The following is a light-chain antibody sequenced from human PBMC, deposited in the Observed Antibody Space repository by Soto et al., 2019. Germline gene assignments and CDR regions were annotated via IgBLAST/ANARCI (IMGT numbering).Light chain of an antibody. CDR2: KAS. V-gene: IGKV1-5*03. Sequence: IQLTQSPSTVSASVGDRVTITCLASQSINGWLAWYQQKPGQAPNLLIYKASTLESGVPSRFSGSGSGTEFTLTVSSLQPDDFATYYCHQYHNFPRTFGQGTKVDIK. J-gene: IGKJ1*01. CDR1: QSINGW. CDR3: HQYHNFPRT.